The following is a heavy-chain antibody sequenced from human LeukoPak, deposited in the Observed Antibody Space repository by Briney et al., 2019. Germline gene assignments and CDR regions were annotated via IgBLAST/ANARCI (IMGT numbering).Heavy chain of an antibody. CDR3: AKDLREYSSVGGLIDY. V-gene: IGHV3-30*18. Sequence: GRSLRLSCAASGFTFSNYGMHWVRQAPGKGLDWVAVISFDGSDKRYPDSVKGRFSISRDNSKNTLDLQMNSLRVEDTGVYYCAKDLREYSSVGGLIDYWGQGTLVTVSS. D-gene: IGHD5-18*01. CDR2: ISFDGSDK. CDR1: GFTFSNYG. J-gene: IGHJ4*02.